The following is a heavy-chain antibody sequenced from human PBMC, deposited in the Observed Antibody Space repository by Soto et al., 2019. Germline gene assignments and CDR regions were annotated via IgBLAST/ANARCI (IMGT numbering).Heavy chain of an antibody. Sequence: ASVKVSCKASGYTFTSYAMHWVRQAPGQRLEWMGWINAGNGNTKYSQKFQDRVTITRDTSASTAYMELSSLRYEETAVYYCAGEIDITMVRGVIMGAYYYYYGMDVLGQGTTVAVSS. D-gene: IGHD3-10*01. CDR1: GYTFTSYA. CDR2: INAGNGNT. V-gene: IGHV1-3*01. J-gene: IGHJ6*02. CDR3: AGEIDITMVRGVIMGAYYYYYGMDV.